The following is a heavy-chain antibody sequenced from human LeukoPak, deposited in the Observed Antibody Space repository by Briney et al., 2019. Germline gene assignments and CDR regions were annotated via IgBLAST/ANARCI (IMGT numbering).Heavy chain of an antibody. J-gene: IGHJ4*02. D-gene: IGHD1/OR15-1a*01. V-gene: IGHV3-30*18. CDR2: ISYDGSNK. CDR3: ANPNTGGTY. CDR1: GFTFSSYG. Sequence: PGGSLRLSCAASGFTFSSYGMHWVRQAPGKGLEWVAVISYDGSNKYYADSVKGRFTISRDNSKNTLYLQMNSLRAEDTAVYYCANPNTGGTYWGQGTLVTVSS.